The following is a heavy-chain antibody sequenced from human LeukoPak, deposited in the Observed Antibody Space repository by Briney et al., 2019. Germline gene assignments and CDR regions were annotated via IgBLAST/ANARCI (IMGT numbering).Heavy chain of an antibody. V-gene: IGHV1-69*05. Sequence: ASVKVSCKASGGTFSSYAISWVRQAPGQGLEWMGGIIPIFGTANYAQKFQGRVTITTDESTSTAYMELSSLRSEDTAVYYCARGLTTVVTHHSYYYYYMDVWGKGTTVTVSS. D-gene: IGHD4-23*01. CDR3: ARGLTTVVTHHSYYYYYMDV. CDR1: GGTFSSYA. CDR2: IIPIFGTA. J-gene: IGHJ6*03.